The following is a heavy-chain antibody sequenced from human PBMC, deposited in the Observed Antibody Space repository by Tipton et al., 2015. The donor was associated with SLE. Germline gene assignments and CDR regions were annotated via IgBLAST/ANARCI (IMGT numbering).Heavy chain of an antibody. CDR3: ARGGLYETSAYSVGFDI. CDR2: IGSSGST. CDR1: GGSISFGSYY. Sequence: TLSLTCSVSGGSISFGSYYWSWLRQPPGKGLEWMGRIGSSGSTNYKSSLQSRVTISLDTSNNQFSLRLHSVTVADTAVYYCARGGLYETSAYSVGFDIWGQGTLVTVSP. D-gene: IGHD3-22*01. J-gene: IGHJ3*02. V-gene: IGHV4-61*02.